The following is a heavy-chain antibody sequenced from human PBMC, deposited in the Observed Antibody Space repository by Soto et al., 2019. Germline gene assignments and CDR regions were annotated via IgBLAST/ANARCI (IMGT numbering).Heavy chain of an antibody. V-gene: IGHV3-30-3*01. CDR2: ISYDGSNN. J-gene: IGHJ4*02. Sequence: RESLRLSCAASGFTFTSYAMHCVRQAPGKGLEWVAVISYDGSNNYYADSVRGRFTISRDNSKNTLYLQMNSLRAEDTAVYYCATDAWSSLAHWGQGTLVTVSS. CDR3: ATDAWSSLAH. D-gene: IGHD1-26*01. CDR1: GFTFTSYA.